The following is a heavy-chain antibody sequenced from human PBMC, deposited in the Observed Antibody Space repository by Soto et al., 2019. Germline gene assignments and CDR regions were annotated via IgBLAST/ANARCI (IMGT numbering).Heavy chain of an antibody. Sequence: QVQLQESGPGLVKPSGTLSLTCAVSGGSISSSHWWTWVRQSPGKGLEYIGEISHSGTSNSNPSLKCRVSLPVDKSKTLFSLTLTSVTAAAPAVYYGARVVLTITRAAFDAWGQGTLVIVSS. J-gene: IGHJ3*01. CDR3: ARVVLTITRAAFDA. CDR1: GGSISSSHW. CDR2: ISHSGTS. D-gene: IGHD3-9*01. V-gene: IGHV4-4*02.